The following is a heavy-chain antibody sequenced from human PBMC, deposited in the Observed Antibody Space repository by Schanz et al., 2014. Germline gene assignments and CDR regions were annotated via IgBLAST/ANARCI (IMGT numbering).Heavy chain of an antibody. CDR2: ISGSGGST. CDR3: ARGGPAYYFDD. V-gene: IGHV3-23*01. CDR1: GFTFSTSA. J-gene: IGHJ4*02. Sequence: EVQLLESGGGLVQPGGSLRLSCAASGFTFSTSAMSWVRQVPGKGLEWVSAISGSGGSTYYADSVKGRFTISRDNSKNTLYLQMNSLRAEDTAVYYCARGGPAYYFDDWGQGTLXTVSS.